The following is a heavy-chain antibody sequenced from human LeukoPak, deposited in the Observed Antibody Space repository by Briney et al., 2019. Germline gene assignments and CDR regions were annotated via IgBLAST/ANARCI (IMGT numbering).Heavy chain of an antibody. D-gene: IGHD2-2*01. CDR3: ASQPSPDDI. CDR2: ISYDGSNK. V-gene: IGHV3-30*04. CDR1: GFTFSSYA. J-gene: IGHJ3*02. Sequence: GGSLRLSCAASGFTFSSYAMHWVRQAPGKGLEWVAVISYDGSNKYYADSVKGRFTISRDNSKNTLYLQMNSLRAEDTAVYYCASQPSPDDIWGQGTMVTVSS.